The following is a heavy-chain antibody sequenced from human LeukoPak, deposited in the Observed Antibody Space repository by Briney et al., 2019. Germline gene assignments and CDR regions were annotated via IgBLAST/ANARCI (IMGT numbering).Heavy chain of an antibody. D-gene: IGHD2-2*01. CDR1: GFSFGDYY. CDR2: ISPSGSTI. Sequence: PGRSLRLYCGASGFSFGDYYMTWLRQAPGKGLEWISYISPSGSTIYYADSVRGRFTISRDNAKNSFYLQMNSLKAEDTAVYFCARGRRIEVPAAPPDYWGQGTLVTVSS. V-gene: IGHV3-11*04. J-gene: IGHJ4*02. CDR3: ARGRRIEVPAAPPDY.